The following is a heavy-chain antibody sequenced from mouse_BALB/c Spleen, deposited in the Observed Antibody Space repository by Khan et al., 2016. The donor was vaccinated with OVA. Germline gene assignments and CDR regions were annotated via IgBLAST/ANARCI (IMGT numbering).Heavy chain of an antibody. V-gene: IGHV1-7*01. CDR2: INPTTVYT. J-gene: IGHJ2*01. Sequence: QVRLQQSGAELAKPGASVKMSCKASGYTFTSYWINWVKQRPGQGLEWIGYINPTTVYTDYNQKFKDKATLTADKSSSTAYMQLSNLTSEDSAVYYCARRGLRWDFDYWGQGTTLTVSS. CDR1: GYTFTSYW. CDR3: ARRGLRWDFDY. D-gene: IGHD1-1*01.